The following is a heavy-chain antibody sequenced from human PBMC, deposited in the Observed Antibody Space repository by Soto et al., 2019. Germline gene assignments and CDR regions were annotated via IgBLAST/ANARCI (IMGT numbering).Heavy chain of an antibody. CDR1: GFTFSSYS. CDR3: AREKDKTRFDY. D-gene: IGHD2-15*01. CDR2: ISSSSSYI. J-gene: IGHJ4*02. V-gene: IGHV3-21*01. Sequence: VQLVESGGGLVQPGGSLRLSCAASGFTFSSYSMNWVRQAPGKGLEWVSSISSSSSYIYYADSVKGRFTISRDNAKSSLHLQMNSLSAEDTAVYYCAREKDKTRFDYWGQGTLVTASS.